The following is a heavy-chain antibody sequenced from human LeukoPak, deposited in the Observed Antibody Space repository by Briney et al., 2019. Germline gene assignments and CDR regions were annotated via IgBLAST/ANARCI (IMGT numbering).Heavy chain of an antibody. CDR2: IESDGSGK. D-gene: IGHD6-19*01. Sequence: GGSLRLSCAASGFSFGSYWMNWVRQAPGKGLEWVANIESDGSGKNYVDSVKGRFTISRDNAKNSLYLQMNSLRAEDTAVYYCAGGMGWISDYWGQGTLVTVSS. CDR1: GFSFGSYW. V-gene: IGHV3-7*03. J-gene: IGHJ4*02. CDR3: AGGMGWISDY.